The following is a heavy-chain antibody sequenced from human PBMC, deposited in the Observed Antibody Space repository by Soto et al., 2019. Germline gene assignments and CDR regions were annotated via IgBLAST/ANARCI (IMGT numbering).Heavy chain of an antibody. D-gene: IGHD2-2*01. V-gene: IGHV4-39*01. Sequence: SETLSLTCTVSGGSMSSSSYSWDWIRQPPGKGLEWIGGIYFSGSTYYNPSLKSRITISVDTSKNQFSLKLSSVSAADTAVYYCARHCSTGCYERRSFDIWGQGTMVTVSS. CDR1: GGSMSSSSYS. J-gene: IGHJ3*02. CDR3: ARHCSTGCYERRSFDI. CDR2: IYFSGST.